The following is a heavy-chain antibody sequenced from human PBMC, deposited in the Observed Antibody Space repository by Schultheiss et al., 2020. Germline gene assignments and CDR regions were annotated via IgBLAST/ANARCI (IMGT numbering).Heavy chain of an antibody. CDR3: ARGKYYYYYMDV. Sequence: GGSLRLSCAASGFTFSNAWMSWVRQAPGKGLEWVSYISSSGSTIYYADSVKGRFTISRDNSKNTLYLQMNSLRAEDTAVYYCARGKYYYYYMDVWGKGTTVTVSS. J-gene: IGHJ6*03. CDR1: GFTFSNAW. V-gene: IGHV3-48*01. CDR2: ISSSGSTI.